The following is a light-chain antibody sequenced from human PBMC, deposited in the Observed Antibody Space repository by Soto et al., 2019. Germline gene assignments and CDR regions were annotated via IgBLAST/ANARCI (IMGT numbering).Light chain of an antibody. V-gene: IGLV2-14*01. CDR1: SSDVGGYNY. Sequence: QSALTQPASVSGSPGQSTTISCTGTSSDVGGYNYVSWYQQHAGKAPKVMIYEVSNRPSGVSNRFSGSKSGNTASLTISGLQAEDEADYYCSSYTSSISLVFGGGTKVTVL. CDR2: EVS. J-gene: IGLJ2*01. CDR3: SSYTSSISLV.